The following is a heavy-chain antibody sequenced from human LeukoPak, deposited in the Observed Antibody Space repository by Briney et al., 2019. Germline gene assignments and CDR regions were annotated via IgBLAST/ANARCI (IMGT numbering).Heavy chain of an antibody. D-gene: IGHD3-22*01. CDR3: AKRGVVIRVILVGFHKEAYYFDS. Sequence: PGGSLRLSCAASGFSFSNYAMSWVRQAPARGPEWVSSIRGDGETFYADSVKGRFTISRDSPKNTLYLQMNSLRAEDTAVYFCAKRGVVIRVILVGFHKEAYYFDSWGQGALVTVSS. J-gene: IGHJ4*02. V-gene: IGHV3-23*01. CDR2: IRGDGET. CDR1: GFSFSNYA.